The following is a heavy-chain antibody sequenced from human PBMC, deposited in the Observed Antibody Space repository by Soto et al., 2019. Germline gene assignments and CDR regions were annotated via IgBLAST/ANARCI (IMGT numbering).Heavy chain of an antibody. CDR2: IYYSGST. Sequence: SETLSLTCTVSGGSISSYYWSWIRQPPGKGLEWIGYIYYSGSTNYNPSLKSRVTISVDTSKNQFSLKLSSVTAADTAVYYCARVTDYYDSSGYYSLDYWGQGTLVTVS. J-gene: IGHJ4*02. CDR1: GGSISSYY. V-gene: IGHV4-59*01. CDR3: ARVTDYYDSSGYYSLDY. D-gene: IGHD3-22*01.